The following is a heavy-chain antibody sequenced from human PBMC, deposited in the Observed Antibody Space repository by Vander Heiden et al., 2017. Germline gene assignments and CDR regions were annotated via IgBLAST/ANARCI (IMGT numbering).Heavy chain of an antibody. V-gene: IGHV3-74*01. CDR1: GFTFSRYW. CDR2: MNEDGSTT. Sequence: EVQLVESGGGLVQPGGCLRLSCAASGFTFSRYWMHWVRQVPGKGLVWVSRMNEDGSTTNYADSVKGRFTISRDNAKNMLYLQMNSLRAEDTAVYYCARDVGGGSSYWGQGTLVTVSS. CDR3: ARDVGGGSSY. J-gene: IGHJ4*02. D-gene: IGHD2-15*01.